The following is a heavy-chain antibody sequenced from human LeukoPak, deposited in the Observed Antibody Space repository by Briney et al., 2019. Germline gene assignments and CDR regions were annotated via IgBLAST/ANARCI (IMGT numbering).Heavy chain of an antibody. V-gene: IGHV4-30-2*01. CDR1: GGSISSDGYS. CDR3: ARASGRNVLDAFNI. Sequence: PSQTLSLTCAVSGGSISSDGYSWIWIRQPPGKGLEWIGYIYHSGSTYYNPSLKSRVTISVDRSTNQLPLKLSSVTAADTAVYYCARASGRNVLDAFNISGEGTMVTVSS. CDR2: IYHSGST. D-gene: IGHD4-23*01. J-gene: IGHJ3*02.